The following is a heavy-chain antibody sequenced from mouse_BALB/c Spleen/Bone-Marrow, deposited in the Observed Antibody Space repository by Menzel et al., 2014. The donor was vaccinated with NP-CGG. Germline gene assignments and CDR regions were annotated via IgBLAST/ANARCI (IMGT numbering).Heavy chain of an antibody. V-gene: IGHV14-1*02. CDR1: GFNITDYY. Sequence: EVQLQQSGAELVRPGALVKLSCKASGFNITDYYMHWVKQRPEQGLEWIGWIDPENGNTIYDPKFQGKASITADTSSNTAYLQLSSLTSEDTAVYYCARGREAMDYWGQGTSVTVSS. CDR3: ARGREAMDY. J-gene: IGHJ4*01. CDR2: IDPENGNT.